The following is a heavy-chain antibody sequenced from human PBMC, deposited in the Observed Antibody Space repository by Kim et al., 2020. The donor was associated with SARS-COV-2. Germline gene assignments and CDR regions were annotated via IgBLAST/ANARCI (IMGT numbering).Heavy chain of an antibody. CDR3: ARDSAHYYDSSGPTEDY. CDR2: ISAYNGNT. J-gene: IGHJ4*02. V-gene: IGHV1-18*01. Sequence: ASVKVSCKASGYTFTSYGISWVRQAPGQGLEWMGWISAYNGNTNYAQKLQGRVTMTTDTSTSTAYMELRSLRSDDTAVYYCARDSAHYYDSSGPTEDYWGQGTLSPSPQ. D-gene: IGHD3-22*01. CDR1: GYTFTSYG.